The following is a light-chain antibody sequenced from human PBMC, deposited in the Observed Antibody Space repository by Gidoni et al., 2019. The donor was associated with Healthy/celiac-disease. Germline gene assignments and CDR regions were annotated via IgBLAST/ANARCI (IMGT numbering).Light chain of an antibody. CDR1: QSISSW. CDR2: KAS. V-gene: IGKV1-5*03. CDR3: QQYNGYWT. Sequence: DIQMTQSPSTLSASVGDRVTITCRASQSISSWLAWYKQKPGKAPKLLIYKASSLESGVPSRFSGSGSGTEFTLTISSLQPDDFATYYCQQYNGYWTFGQXTKVEIK. J-gene: IGKJ1*01.